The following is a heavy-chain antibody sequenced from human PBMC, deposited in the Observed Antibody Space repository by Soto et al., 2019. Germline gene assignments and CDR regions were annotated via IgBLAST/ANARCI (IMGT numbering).Heavy chain of an antibody. D-gene: IGHD1-26*01. CDR2: KWFFASGGNE. Sequence: GWSLRLSCATSGFTFSNYGIHLVRQAPGKGLEWVAFKWFFASGGNEYYADSVKGRFAISRDDSKQTAYLEMKSLRAEDTAVYYCGRDPYSGARYYLELWGKGTQVTVSS. CDR1: GFTFSNYG. CDR3: GRDPYSGARYYLEL. J-gene: IGHJ4*02. V-gene: IGHV3-33*01.